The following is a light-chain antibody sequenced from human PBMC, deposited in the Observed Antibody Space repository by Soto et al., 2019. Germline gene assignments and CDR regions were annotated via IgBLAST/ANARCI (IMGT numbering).Light chain of an antibody. J-gene: IGLJ1*01. CDR1: SSDIGASNY. CDR3: CAYANTNTPHV. V-gene: IGLV2-11*01. CDR2: DVS. Sequence: QSALTQPRSVSGSPGQSVTVSCTGTSSDIGASNYVSWYQQHPGKAPKVIISDVSKRPSGVPDRFSGSKSGNTASLTISQLQPDDEADYYCCAYANTNTPHVFGTGTKLTVL.